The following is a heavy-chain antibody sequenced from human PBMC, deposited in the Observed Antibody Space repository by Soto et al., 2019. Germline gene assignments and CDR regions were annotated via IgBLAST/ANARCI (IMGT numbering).Heavy chain of an antibody. J-gene: IGHJ4*02. V-gene: IGHV1-69*13. Sequence: GASVKPFCKASGGTFSSYAISWVRQAPGQGLEWMGGIIPIFGTANYAQKFQGRVTITADESTSTAYMKLSSLRSEDTAVYYCARDLGGRHQPLLDYWGQGTLVTVSS. CDR1: GGTFSSYA. D-gene: IGHD2-15*01. CDR2: IIPIFGTA. CDR3: ARDLGGRHQPLLDY.